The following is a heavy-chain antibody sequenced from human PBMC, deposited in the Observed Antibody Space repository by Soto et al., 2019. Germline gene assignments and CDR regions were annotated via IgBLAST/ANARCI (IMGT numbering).Heavy chain of an antibody. D-gene: IGHD4-17*01. Sequence: ASVKVSCTASGYSFIAYFIHWVRQAPGQGFEWVGWINPNNGATNIARKFQGRVTMTRDTSISTAYMEVSRLRSDDTAVFYCARVLTSVTTGELDPWGQGTLVTVSS. V-gene: IGHV1-2*02. CDR3: ARVLTSVTTGELDP. J-gene: IGHJ5*02. CDR1: GYSFIAYF. CDR2: INPNNGAT.